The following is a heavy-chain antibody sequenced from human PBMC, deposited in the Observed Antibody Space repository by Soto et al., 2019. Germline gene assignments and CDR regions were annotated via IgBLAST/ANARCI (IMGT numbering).Heavy chain of an antibody. D-gene: IGHD2-2*01. Sequence: PGGSLRLSCAASGFAFSSYSMNWVRQAPGKGLEWVSSISYSSTYIFYADSLKGRFTISRDNAKNSLFLQMNSLRAEDTAVYYCARTPKAYCSSLSCYQPFDYWGQGTLVTVPS. V-gene: IGHV3-21*01. J-gene: IGHJ4*02. CDR3: ARTPKAYCSSLSCYQPFDY. CDR1: GFAFSSYS. CDR2: ISYSSTYI.